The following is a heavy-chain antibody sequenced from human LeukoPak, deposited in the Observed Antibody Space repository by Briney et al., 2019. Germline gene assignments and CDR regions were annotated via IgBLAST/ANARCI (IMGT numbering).Heavy chain of an antibody. V-gene: IGHV3-11*01. Sequence: WGSLRLSCAAPGFTFSDYYMSWIRQAPGKGLEWVSYISSSGSTIYYADSVKGRFTISRDNAKNSLYLQMNSLRAEDTAVYYCSRDLGYPNWFDPWGQGTLVTVSS. J-gene: IGHJ5*02. CDR2: ISSSGSTI. D-gene: IGHD6-13*01. CDR1: GFTFSDYY. CDR3: SRDLGYPNWFDP.